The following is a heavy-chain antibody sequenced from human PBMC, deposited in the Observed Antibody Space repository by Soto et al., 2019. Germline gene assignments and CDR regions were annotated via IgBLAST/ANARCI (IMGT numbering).Heavy chain of an antibody. CDR2: INSDGSST. CDR1: GFTFSSYW. V-gene: IGHV3-74*01. J-gene: IGHJ4*02. D-gene: IGHD3-9*01. CDR3: AREDLLYAGYFPFDY. Sequence: EVPLVESGGGLVQPGGSLRLSCAASGFTFSSYWMHWVRQAPGKGLVWVSRINSDGSSTSYADSVKGRFTISRDNAKNTLYLQMNSLRAEDTAVYHCAREDLLYAGYFPFDYWGQGTLVTVSS.